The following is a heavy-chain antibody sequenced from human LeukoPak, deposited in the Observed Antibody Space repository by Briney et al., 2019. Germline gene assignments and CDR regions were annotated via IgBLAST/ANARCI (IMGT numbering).Heavy chain of an antibody. D-gene: IGHD3-16*01. Sequence: GESLRLSCTASGFSFRSYWMTWVRQAPGKGLECVAIINQDGSTKYSVDSVKGRFTISRDNADNSLFLQMNSLRDDDTAVYYCGRAHWGSVDYWGQGTPVTVSS. CDR3: GRAHWGSVDY. CDR2: INQDGSTK. CDR1: GFSFRSYW. V-gene: IGHV3-7*01. J-gene: IGHJ4*02.